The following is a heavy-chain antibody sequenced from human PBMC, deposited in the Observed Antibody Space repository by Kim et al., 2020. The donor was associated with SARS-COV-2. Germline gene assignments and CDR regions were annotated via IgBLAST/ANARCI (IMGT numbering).Heavy chain of an antibody. CDR1: GGTFSSYA. CDR2: SITIFGTA. V-gene: IGHV1-69*13. J-gene: IGHJ4*02. CDR3: ARDLGEYSSSAPNYFDY. D-gene: IGHD6-6*01. Sequence: SVKVSCKASGGTFSSYAISWVRQAPGQGLEWMGGSITIFGTANYAQKFQGRVTITADESTSTAYMELSSLRSEDTAVYYCARDLGEYSSSAPNYFDYWGQGTLVTVSS.